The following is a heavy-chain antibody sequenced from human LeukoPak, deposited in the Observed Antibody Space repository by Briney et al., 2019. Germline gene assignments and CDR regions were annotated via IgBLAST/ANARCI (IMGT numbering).Heavy chain of an antibody. CDR1: GGSISSGYY. V-gene: IGHV4-38-2*02. CDR2: LYHSSST. D-gene: IGHD3-9*01. CDR3: ARDLRYFSL. J-gene: IGHJ4*02. Sequence: SETLSLTCTVSGGSISSGYYWGWIRQPPGEGLEWIGSLYHSSSTYYNPSLKSRVTISTDTSKNQFSLKVSSVTAADTAVYYCARDLRYFSLWGQGTLVTVSS.